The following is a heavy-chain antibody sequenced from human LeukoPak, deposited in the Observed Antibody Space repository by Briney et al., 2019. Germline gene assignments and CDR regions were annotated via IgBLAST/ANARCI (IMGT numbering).Heavy chain of an antibody. CDR2: ISGSGGST. CDR1: GFTFSSYA. CDR3: AKWGDYDILTGYYDSDY. D-gene: IGHD3-9*01. V-gene: IGHV3-23*01. Sequence: PGGSLRLSCAASGFTFSSYAMSWVRQAPGNGLEWVSAISGSGGSTYYADSVKGRFTISRDNSKNTLYLQMNSLRAEDTAVYYCAKWGDYDILTGYYDSDYWGQGTLVTVSS. J-gene: IGHJ4*02.